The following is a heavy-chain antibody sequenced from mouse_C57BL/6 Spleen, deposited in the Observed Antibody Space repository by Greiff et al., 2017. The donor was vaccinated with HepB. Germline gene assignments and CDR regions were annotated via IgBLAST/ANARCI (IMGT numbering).Heavy chain of an antibody. CDR3: ARTPNSYAMDY. V-gene: IGHV1-52*01. CDR2: IDPSDSET. J-gene: IGHJ4*01. CDR1: GYTFTSYW. D-gene: IGHD4-1*01. Sequence: QVQLQQPGAELVRPGSSVKLSCKASGYTFTSYWMHWVKQRPIQGLEWIGNIDPSDSETHYNQKFKDKATLTVDKSSITAYMQLSSLTSEDSAVYYCARTPNSYAMDYWGQGTSVTVSS.